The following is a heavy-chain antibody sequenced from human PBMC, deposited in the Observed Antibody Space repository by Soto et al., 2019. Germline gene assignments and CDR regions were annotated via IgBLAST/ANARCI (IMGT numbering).Heavy chain of an antibody. CDR2: IIPILGIA. CDR1: GGTFSSYT. J-gene: IGHJ4*02. Sequence: QVQLVQSGAEVKKPGSSVKVSCKASGGTFSSYTISWVRQAPGQGLEWMGRIIPILGIANYAQKFQGRVRITADKSTSTAYMELSSLRSEDTAVYYCARDLNKSGGGVVPAAMGYWGQGTLVTVSS. CDR3: ARDLNKSGGGVVPAAMGY. V-gene: IGHV1-69*08. D-gene: IGHD2-2*01.